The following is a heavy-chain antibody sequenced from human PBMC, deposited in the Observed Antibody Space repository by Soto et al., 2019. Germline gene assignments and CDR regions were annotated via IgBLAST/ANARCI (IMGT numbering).Heavy chain of an antibody. Sequence: GGSLRLSCAASGFTFSSYSMNWGRQAPGTGLGRVSYISISSSTIYYADSVKGRFTISRDNAKNSLYLQMNSLRDEDTAVYYCARDQNVLRFLEWIYYFDYWGQGTLVTVSS. CDR3: ARDQNVLRFLEWIYYFDY. V-gene: IGHV3-48*02. CDR1: GFTFSSYS. J-gene: IGHJ4*02. D-gene: IGHD3-3*01. CDR2: ISISSSTI.